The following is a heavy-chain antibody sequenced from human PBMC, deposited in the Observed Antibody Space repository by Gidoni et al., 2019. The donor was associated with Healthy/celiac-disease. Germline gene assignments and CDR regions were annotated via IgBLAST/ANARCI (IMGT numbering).Heavy chain of an antibody. V-gene: IGHV1-8*01. Sequence: QVQLVQSGAEVKKPGASVKVSCKASGYTFTSYDINWVRQATGQGLEWMGWMNPNSGNTGYAQKFQGRVTMTRNTSISTAYMELGSLGSEDTAVYYCASRPLYYYYYGMDVWGQGTTVTVSS. CDR3: ASRPLYYYYYGMDV. J-gene: IGHJ6*02. CDR2: MNPNSGNT. CDR1: GYTFTSYD.